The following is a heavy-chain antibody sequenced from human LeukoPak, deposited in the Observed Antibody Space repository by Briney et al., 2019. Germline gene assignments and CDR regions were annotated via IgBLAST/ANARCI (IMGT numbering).Heavy chain of an antibody. J-gene: IGHJ6*03. Sequence: SVKVSCKASGDTFSSYAISWVRQAPGQGLEWMGGIIPIFGTANYAQKFQGRVTITADESTSTAYMELSSLGSEDTAVYYCARGYYYGSGARGYYYYMDVWGKGTTVTISS. CDR1: GDTFSSYA. V-gene: IGHV1-69*13. CDR3: ARGYYYGSGARGYYYYMDV. D-gene: IGHD3-10*01. CDR2: IIPIFGTA.